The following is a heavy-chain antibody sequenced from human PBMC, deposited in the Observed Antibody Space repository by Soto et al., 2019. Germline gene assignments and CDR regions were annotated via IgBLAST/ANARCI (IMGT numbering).Heavy chain of an antibody. CDR1: GGSISSGGYY. Sequence: PSETLSLTCTVSGGSISSGGYYWIWIRQHPGKGLEWIGYIYYSGSTYYNPSLKSRVTISVDTSKNQFSLKLSSVTAADTAVYYCARERTPRAYDILTEIDYWGQGTLVTVSS. CDR3: ARERTPRAYDILTEIDY. D-gene: IGHD3-9*01. J-gene: IGHJ4*02. CDR2: IYYSGST. V-gene: IGHV4-31*03.